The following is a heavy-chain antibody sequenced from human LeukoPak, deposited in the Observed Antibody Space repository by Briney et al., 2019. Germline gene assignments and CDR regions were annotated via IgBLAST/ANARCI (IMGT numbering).Heavy chain of an antibody. Sequence: SETLSLTCTVSGGSISSSSYYWGWIRQPPGKGLEWIGSIYYSGSTYYNPSLKSRVTISVDTSKNQFSLKLSSVTAADTAVYYCARAVFEREIRFDYWGQGTLVTVSS. V-gene: IGHV4-39*07. D-gene: IGHD3-10*01. CDR2: IYYSGST. J-gene: IGHJ4*02. CDR3: ARAVFEREIRFDY. CDR1: GGSISSSSYY.